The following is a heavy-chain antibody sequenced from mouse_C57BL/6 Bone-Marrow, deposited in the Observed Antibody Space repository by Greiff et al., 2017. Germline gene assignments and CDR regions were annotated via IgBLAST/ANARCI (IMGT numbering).Heavy chain of an antibody. CDR2: ISSGGSYT. V-gene: IGHV5-6*01. CDR1: GFTFSSYG. CDR3: ARLIYYGNYHTPGTEGY. Sequence: EVQLVESGGDLVKPGGSLKLSCAASGFTFSSYGMSWVRQTPDKRLEWVATISSGGSYTYYPDSVKGRFTISRDNAKNTLYLQMSSLKSEDTAMYYCARLIYYGNYHTPGTEGYWGQGTTLTVSS. J-gene: IGHJ2*01. D-gene: IGHD2-1*01.